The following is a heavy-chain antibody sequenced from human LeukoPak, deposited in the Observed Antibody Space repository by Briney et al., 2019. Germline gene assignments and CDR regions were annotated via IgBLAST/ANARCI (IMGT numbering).Heavy chain of an antibody. CDR2: ISGSGGST. D-gene: IGHD2-8*01. J-gene: IGHJ4*02. CDR3: AKGQAYGPDYCTYAVCSPFDY. V-gene: IGHV3-23*01. CDR1: GFTFSSYA. Sequence: QPGGSLRLSCAASGFTFSSYAMSWVRQAPGKGLEWVSTISGSGGSTYYADSVKGRFTISRDNSKTALYLQMNSLRAEDTAVYYCAKGQAYGPDYCTYAVCSPFDYWGQGTLVTVSS.